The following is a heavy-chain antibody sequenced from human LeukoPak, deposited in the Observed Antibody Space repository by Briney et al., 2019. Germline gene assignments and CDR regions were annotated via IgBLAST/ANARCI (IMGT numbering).Heavy chain of an antibody. V-gene: IGHV1-69*13. CDR1: GGTFISYA. CDR2: IIPIFGTA. J-gene: IGHJ4*02. CDR3: ARDGYDSSGYYYYFDY. D-gene: IGHD3-22*01. Sequence: ASAKVSCKASGGTFISYAISWVRQAPGQGLEWMGGIIPIFGTANYAQKFQGRVTITADESTSTAYMELSSLRSEDTAVYYCARDGYDSSGYYYYFDYWGQGTLVTVSS.